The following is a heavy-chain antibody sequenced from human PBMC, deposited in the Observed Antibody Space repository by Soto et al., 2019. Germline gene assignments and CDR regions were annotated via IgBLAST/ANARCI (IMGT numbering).Heavy chain of an antibody. J-gene: IGHJ5*02. CDR1: GGPMSSFY. D-gene: IGHD3-10*01. CDR3: ARVSFGEFPKSDP. V-gene: IGHV4-59*08. CDR2: IYYSGST. Sequence: SETLSLTCTVSGGPMSSFYWTWIRQPPGKGLEWIGYIYYSGSTNYNPSLKSRVTMSVDTSENQFSLKLSSVTAADTAVYYCARVSFGEFPKSDPWGQGTLVTVSS.